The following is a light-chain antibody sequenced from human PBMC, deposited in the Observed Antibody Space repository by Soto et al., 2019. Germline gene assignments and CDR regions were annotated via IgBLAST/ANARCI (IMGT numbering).Light chain of an antibody. CDR3: QQYGSSPPFT. Sequence: EIVLTQSPGTLSLSPGEIATLSCRASQSVSSSYLAWYQQKPGQAPRLLIYGASSRATGIPARFSGSGSGTDFTITISRLEPEDFAVYYCQQYGSSPPFTFGPGTKVDIK. CDR1: QSVSSSY. J-gene: IGKJ3*01. V-gene: IGKV3-20*01. CDR2: GAS.